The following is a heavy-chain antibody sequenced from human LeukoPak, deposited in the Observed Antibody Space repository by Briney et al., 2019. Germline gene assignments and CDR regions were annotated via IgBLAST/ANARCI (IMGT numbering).Heavy chain of an antibody. CDR3: AKEGYYYGGSGYYLFEY. V-gene: IGHV3-23*01. D-gene: IGHD3-22*01. Sequence: GGSLRLSCAASGFTFSNYTMNWIRQAPGKGLEWVSGIGDSGDNTYYADSVKGRFTISRDNSKNTLYLQMASLRAEDTAVYYCAKEGYYYGGSGYYLFEYWGQGTLVTVSS. CDR1: GFTFSNYT. J-gene: IGHJ4*02. CDR2: IGDSGDNT.